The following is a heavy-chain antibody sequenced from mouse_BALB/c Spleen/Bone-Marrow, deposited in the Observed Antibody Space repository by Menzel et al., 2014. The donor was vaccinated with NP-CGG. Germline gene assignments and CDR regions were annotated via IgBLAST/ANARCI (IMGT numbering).Heavy chain of an antibody. CDR3: TRDGKGNYDYAMDY. V-gene: IGHV5-6-4*01. Sequence: EVHLVESGGGLVKPGGTLKLSCAASGFTFSSYTMSWVRQTPAERLEWVATISSGGSYTYYPDSVTGRFTISRDNAKNTLYLQMSSLKSEDTDMYYCTRDGKGNYDYAMDYWGQGTSVTVSS. J-gene: IGHJ4*01. CDR2: ISSGGSYT. CDR1: GFTFSSYT. D-gene: IGHD1-1*01.